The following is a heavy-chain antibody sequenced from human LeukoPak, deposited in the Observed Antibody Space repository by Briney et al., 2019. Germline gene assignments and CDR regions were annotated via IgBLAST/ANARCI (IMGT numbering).Heavy chain of an antibody. J-gene: IGHJ4*02. CDR1: GFTFSSYA. CDR2: ISGSGGST. CDR3: AKSHYDSSGYYPTVDY. V-gene: IGHV3-23*01. D-gene: IGHD3-22*01. Sequence: PGGSLRLSCAASGFTFSSYAMGWVHQAPGQGLEWVSAISGSGGSTYYADSVKGRFTISRDNSKNTLYLQMNSLRAEDTAVYYCAKSHYDSSGYYPTVDYWGQGTLVTVSS.